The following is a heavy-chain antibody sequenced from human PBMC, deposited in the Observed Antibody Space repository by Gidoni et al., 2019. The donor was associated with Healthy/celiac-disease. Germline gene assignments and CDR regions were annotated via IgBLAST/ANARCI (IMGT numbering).Heavy chain of an antibody. CDR3: ARGDGFRKTFGGGMDV. Sequence: QVQLQESGPGLVKPSETLSLTCTVSGGSISSYYWSWIRQPPGKGLEWIGYIYYSGSTNYNPSLKSRVTISVDTSKNQFSLKLSSVTAADTAVYYCARGDGFRKTFGGGMDVWGKGTTVTVSS. J-gene: IGHJ6*04. V-gene: IGHV4-59*01. D-gene: IGHD3-10*01. CDR2: IYYSGST. CDR1: GGSISSYY.